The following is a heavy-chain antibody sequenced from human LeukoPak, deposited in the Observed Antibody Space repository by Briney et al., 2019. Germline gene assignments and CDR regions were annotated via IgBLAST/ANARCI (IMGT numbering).Heavy chain of an antibody. D-gene: IGHD2-15*01. CDR1: GGSISSSNW. V-gene: IGHV4-4*02. CDR3: AREDPEYCSGGSCYHDAFDI. J-gene: IGHJ3*02. CDR2: IYHSGST. Sequence: SGTLSLTCAVSGGSISSSNWWSWVRQPPGKGLEWIGEIYHSGSTNYNPSLKSRVTIAVDKSKNQFSLKLSSVTAADTAVYYCAREDPEYCSGGSCYHDAFDIWGQGTMVTVSS.